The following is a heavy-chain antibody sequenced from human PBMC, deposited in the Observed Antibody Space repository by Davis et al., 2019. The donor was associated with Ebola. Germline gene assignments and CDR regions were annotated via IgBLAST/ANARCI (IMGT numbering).Heavy chain of an antibody. J-gene: IGHJ4*02. CDR2: IYYSGST. D-gene: IGHD3-10*01. Sequence: SETLSLTCTVSGGSISSSSYYWGWIRQPPGKGLEWIGSIYYSGSTYYNPSLKSRVTISVDTSKNQFSLKLSSVTAADTAVYYCARVLLWFGEPTLHYFDYWGQGTLVTVSS. CDR3: ARVLLWFGEPTLHYFDY. CDR1: GGSISSSSYY. V-gene: IGHV4-39*07.